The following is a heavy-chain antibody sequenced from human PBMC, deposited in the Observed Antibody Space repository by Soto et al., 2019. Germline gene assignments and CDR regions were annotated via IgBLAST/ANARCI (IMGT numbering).Heavy chain of an antibody. V-gene: IGHV1-18*01. CDR3: ASHSDSSGLRGKYGMDV. D-gene: IGHD3-22*01. CDR1: GYTFTNYG. Sequence: QVQLVQSGAEVKKPGASVKVSCKASGYTFTNYGISWVRQAPGQGLEWMGWISAYNGNTNYAQKLQGRVTMTTDTSTSTAYMELRSLRSDDTAMYYCASHSDSSGLRGKYGMDVWGQGTTVTVSS. CDR2: ISAYNGNT. J-gene: IGHJ6*01.